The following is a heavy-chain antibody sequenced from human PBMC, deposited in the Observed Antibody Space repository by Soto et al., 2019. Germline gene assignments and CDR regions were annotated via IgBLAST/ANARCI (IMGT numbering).Heavy chain of an antibody. J-gene: IGHJ6*02. CDR1: GYTFTSYG. CDR3: ARDRDIVVVPAAISNYYYGMDV. CDR2: ISAYNGNT. D-gene: IGHD2-2*02. Sequence: QVQLVQSGAEVKKPGAAVKVSCKASGYTFTSYGISWVRQAPGQGLEWMGWISAYNGNTNYAQKLQGRVTMTTDTSTSTAYMELRSLRSDDTAVYYCARDRDIVVVPAAISNYYYGMDVWGQATTVTVSS. V-gene: IGHV1-18*04.